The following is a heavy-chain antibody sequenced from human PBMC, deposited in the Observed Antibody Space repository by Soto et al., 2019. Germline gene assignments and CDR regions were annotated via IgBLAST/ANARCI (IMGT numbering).Heavy chain of an antibody. CDR2: IFPGNSDP. CDR1: GCSCTDYW. J-gene: IGHJ4*02. D-gene: IGHD1-26*01. CDR3: ARQRGNYSPLGYFDS. V-gene: IGHV5-51*01. Sequence: GESLKIWCKGSGCSCTDYWIGWVRQMPGKGLEWMGIIFPGNSDPRYGPSFQGQVTISVDKSVNTAYLQWTSLEASDTAMYFCARQRGNYSPLGYFDSWGQGTLVTVSS.